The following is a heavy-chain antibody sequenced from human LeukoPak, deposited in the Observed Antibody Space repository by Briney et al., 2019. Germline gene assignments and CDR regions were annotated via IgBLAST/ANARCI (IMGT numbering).Heavy chain of an antibody. Sequence: GGSLRLSCAASGFTFSSYAMSWVRQAPGKGVEWVSAISGSGGSTYYADSVKGRFTIYRDNDKNTVDLQMNSLRAEDTAVYYCAKTPSIFGVAIYYFDYWGQGTLVTVSS. CDR2: ISGSGGST. J-gene: IGHJ4*02. CDR1: GFTFSSYA. CDR3: AKTPSIFGVAIYYFDY. V-gene: IGHV3-23*01. D-gene: IGHD3-3*01.